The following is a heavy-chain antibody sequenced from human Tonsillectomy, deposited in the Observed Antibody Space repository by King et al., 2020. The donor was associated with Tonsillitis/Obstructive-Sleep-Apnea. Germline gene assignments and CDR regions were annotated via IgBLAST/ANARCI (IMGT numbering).Heavy chain of an antibody. V-gene: IGHV3-7*04. CDR3: ARATYSPNWFDP. J-gene: IGHJ5*02. CDR2: IKGDGSEK. Sequence: QLVQSGGGLVQPGGSLRLSCAASEFSFSYYWMTLVRQAPGKWFDWVANIKGDGSEKHYLDSVKGRFTISRDNAKNSLYLQMNSLRAEDTAVYYCARATYSPNWFDPWGQGTLVTVSS. D-gene: IGHD6-13*01. CDR1: EFSFSYYW.